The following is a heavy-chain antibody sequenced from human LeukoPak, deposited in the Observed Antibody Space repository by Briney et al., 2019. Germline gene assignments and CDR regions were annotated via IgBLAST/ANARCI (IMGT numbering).Heavy chain of an antibody. V-gene: IGHV3-33*01. D-gene: IGHD2-2*01. CDR2: IWYDGSNK. CDR3: AREGSHCSSTSCYPGAFDI. J-gene: IGHJ3*02. Sequence: GGSLRLSCAASGFTFSSYGMHWVRQAPGKGLEWVAVIWYDGSNKYYADSVKGRFTISRDNSKNTLYLQMNSLRAEDTAVYYCAREGSHCSSTSCYPGAFDIWGQGTMVTVSS. CDR1: GFTFSSYG.